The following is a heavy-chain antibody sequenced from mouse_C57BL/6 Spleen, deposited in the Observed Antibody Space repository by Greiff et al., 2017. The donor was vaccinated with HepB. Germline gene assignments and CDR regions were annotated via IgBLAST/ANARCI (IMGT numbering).Heavy chain of an antibody. CDR3: ARSTLTKGWYFDV. CDR1: GYTFTNYW. V-gene: IGHV1-63*01. CDR2: IYPGGGYT. Sequence: VQLQQSGAELVRPGPSVKMSCKASGYTFTNYWIGWAKQRPGHGLEWIGDIYPGGGYTNYNEKFKGKATLTADKSSSTAYMQFSSLTSEDSAIYYCARSTLTKGWYFDVWGTGTTVTVSS. D-gene: IGHD1-3*01. J-gene: IGHJ1*03.